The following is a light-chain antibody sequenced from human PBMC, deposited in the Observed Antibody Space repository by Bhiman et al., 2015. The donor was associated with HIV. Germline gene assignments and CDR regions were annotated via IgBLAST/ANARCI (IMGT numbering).Light chain of an antibody. V-gene: IGLV1-36*01. J-gene: IGLJ2*01. CDR1: SSNIGSKY. CDR3: SAWDDSLNGVV. CDR2: YDD. Sequence: QSVLTQAPSASGTPGQRVTISCSGSSSNIGSKYVYWYQQLPGKAPKLLIYYDDLLSSGVSDRFSASKAGTSASLAISGLQSEDEADYYCSAWDDSLNGVVFGGGTKVTVL.